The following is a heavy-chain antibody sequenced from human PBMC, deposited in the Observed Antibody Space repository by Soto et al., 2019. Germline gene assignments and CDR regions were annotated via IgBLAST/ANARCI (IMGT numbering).Heavy chain of an antibody. CDR3: ARMVRGSKIDYYYYMDV. V-gene: IGHV1-18*04. D-gene: IGHD3-10*01. CDR1: GYTFTNHG. Sequence: QVELVQSGVEVKKPGASVKVSCKASGYTFTNHGLSWVRQAPGQGLEWMGWISASNGDTNYAQKFLGRVTVTLDTSTSTGYMELRSLKSEDTAVYYCARMVRGSKIDYYYYMDVWGKGTTVIVSS. J-gene: IGHJ6*03. CDR2: ISASNGDT.